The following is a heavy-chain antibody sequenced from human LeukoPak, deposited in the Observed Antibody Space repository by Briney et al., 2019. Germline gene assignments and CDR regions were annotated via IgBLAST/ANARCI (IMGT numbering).Heavy chain of an antibody. V-gene: IGHV3-53*01. J-gene: IGHJ4*02. CDR1: GFTVSNNY. D-gene: IGHD3-22*01. Sequence: QTGGSLRLSCVASGFTVSNNYMTWVRQAPGKGLEWVSVIYTDGRTHYADTVKGRFTVSRDSSENTLYLQMSSLRAEDTAAYYCTRDNGYYGSSPPDWGQGTLVTVSS. CDR2: IYTDGRT. CDR3: TRDNGYYGSSPPD.